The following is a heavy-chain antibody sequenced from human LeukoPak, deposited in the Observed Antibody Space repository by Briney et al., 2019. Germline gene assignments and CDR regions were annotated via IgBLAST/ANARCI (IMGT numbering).Heavy chain of an antibody. Sequence: GTSVKVSCKASGYTLTSYYIHWVRQSPGQGLEWMGIINPSGGSTSYAQKFQGRVTMTRDTSTSTVYIELSSLRSEDTAVYYCARNYGGNPFDYWGQGTLVTVSS. CDR2: INPSGGST. CDR1: GYTLTSYY. CDR3: ARNYGGNPFDY. V-gene: IGHV1-46*01. J-gene: IGHJ4*02. D-gene: IGHD4-23*01.